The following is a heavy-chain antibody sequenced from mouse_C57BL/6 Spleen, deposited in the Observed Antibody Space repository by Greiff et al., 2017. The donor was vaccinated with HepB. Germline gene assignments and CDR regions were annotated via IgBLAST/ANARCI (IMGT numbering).Heavy chain of an antibody. J-gene: IGHJ2*01. V-gene: IGHV1-26*01. CDR3: ARGNYPLYYFDY. CDR2: INPNNGGT. CDR1: GYTFTDYY. Sequence: EVQLQQSGPELVKPGASVKISCKASGYTFTDYYMNWVKQSHGKSLEWIGDINPNNGGTSYNQKFKGKATLTVDKSSSTAYMELRSLTSEDSAVYYCARGNYPLYYFDYWGQGTTLTVSS. D-gene: IGHD2-1*01.